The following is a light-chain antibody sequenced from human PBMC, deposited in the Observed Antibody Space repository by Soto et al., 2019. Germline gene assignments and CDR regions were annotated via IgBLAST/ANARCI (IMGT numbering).Light chain of an antibody. Sequence: DSVVTQSPATLSLSPGERATLSCRTSQSVRSYFAWYQQKPGQAPRLLIYGASSRATGIPDRFSGSGSGTDFTLTISRLEPEDFAVYYCQQSGSSPITFGQGTRLANK. CDR1: QSVRSY. V-gene: IGKV3-20*01. CDR3: QQSGSSPIT. CDR2: GAS. J-gene: IGKJ5*01.